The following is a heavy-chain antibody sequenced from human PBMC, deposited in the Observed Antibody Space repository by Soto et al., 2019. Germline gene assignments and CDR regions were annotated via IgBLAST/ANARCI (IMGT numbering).Heavy chain of an antibody. Sequence: GASLKISCRGSGVTVTGYWIASVRQMPRKGLEWMGTIYPRDSDTRYSPSFQGQVTISADKSINTAYLQWSSLKASDTAMYYCARPNQYITSRGIPYFDPWGQGTLVTVSS. CDR3: ARPNQYITSRGIPYFDP. CDR1: GVTVTGYW. J-gene: IGHJ5*02. D-gene: IGHD6-6*01. V-gene: IGHV5-51*01. CDR2: IYPRDSDT.